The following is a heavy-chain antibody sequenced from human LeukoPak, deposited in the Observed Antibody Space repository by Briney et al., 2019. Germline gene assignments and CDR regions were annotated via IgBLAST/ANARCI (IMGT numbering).Heavy chain of an antibody. Sequence: PGGSLRLSCAASGFIFSNYAMHWVRQAPGKGLEWVTFIRYDGSNKYYVESVKGRFTISRDNSKNTLYLQMNSLRAEDTAVYYCAKAIHSSSSGVVDYWGQGTLVTVSS. J-gene: IGHJ4*02. V-gene: IGHV3-30*02. CDR1: GFIFSNYA. CDR2: IRYDGSNK. CDR3: AKAIHSSSSGVVDY. D-gene: IGHD6-6*01.